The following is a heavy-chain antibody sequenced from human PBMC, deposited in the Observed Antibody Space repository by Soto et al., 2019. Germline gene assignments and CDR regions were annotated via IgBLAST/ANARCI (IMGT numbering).Heavy chain of an antibody. CDR3: ARGSYSSSWYYYYGMDV. CDR1: GYTFTSYD. Sequence: ASVKVSCKASGYTFTSYDINWVRQATGQGLEWVGWMNPNSGNTGYAQKFQGRVTMTRNTSISTAYMELSSLRSEDTAVYYCARGSYSSSWYYYYGMDVWGQGTTVTVSS. D-gene: IGHD6-13*01. J-gene: IGHJ6*02. V-gene: IGHV1-8*01. CDR2: MNPNSGNT.